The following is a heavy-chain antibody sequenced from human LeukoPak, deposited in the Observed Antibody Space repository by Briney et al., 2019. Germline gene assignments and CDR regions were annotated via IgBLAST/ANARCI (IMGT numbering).Heavy chain of an antibody. D-gene: IGHD3-22*01. CDR3: ARGDYDSSGYYEV. Sequence: GGSLRLSCAASGFSFSDYSMSWIRQAPGKGLECRSHRSSSSYPNYADSVKGRFTISRDNAKNSLYLQMNSLRAEDTAVYYCARGDYDSSGYYEVWGQGTLVTVSS. CDR1: GFSFSDYS. J-gene: IGHJ4*02. V-gene: IGHV3-11*05. CDR2: RSSSSYP.